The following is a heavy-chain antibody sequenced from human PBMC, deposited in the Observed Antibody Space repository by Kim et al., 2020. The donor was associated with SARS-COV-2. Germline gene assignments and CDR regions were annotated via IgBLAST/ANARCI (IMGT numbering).Heavy chain of an antibody. CDR3: VRMGRGSGSYYEAFDF. CDR2: ISGSGGST. D-gene: IGHD3-10*01. CDR1: GFTFSSYA. J-gene: IGHJ4*02. Sequence: GGSLRLSCAASGFTFSSYAMSWVRQAPGKGLEWVSAISGSGGSTYYADSVKGRFTIPRDNFKNTLYLQMNSVRAEDTAVYYCVRMGRGSGSYYEAFDFWCQGVLVTVSS. V-gene: IGHV3-23*01.